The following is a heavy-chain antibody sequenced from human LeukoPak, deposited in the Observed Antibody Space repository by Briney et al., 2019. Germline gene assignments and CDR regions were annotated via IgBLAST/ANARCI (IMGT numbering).Heavy chain of an antibody. CDR3: AKECDYSPGHKFDL. V-gene: IGHV3-23*01. CDR2: LFVGGAST. CDR1: GFNFNNYV. D-gene: IGHD4-11*01. J-gene: IGHJ4*02. Sequence: GGSLRLSCATSGFNFNNYVMSWVRQAPGKGLEWVSVLFVGGASTLYADSVKGRFTISGDTSKNTLYLQMNGLRAEDTAVYFCAKECDYSPGHKFDLWGQGTLVTVSS.